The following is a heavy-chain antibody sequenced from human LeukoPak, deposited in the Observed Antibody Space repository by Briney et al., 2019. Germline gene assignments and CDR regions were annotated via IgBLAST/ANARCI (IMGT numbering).Heavy chain of an antibody. V-gene: IGHV3-30*18. CDR2: ISYDGSNK. J-gene: IGHJ3*02. Sequence: GGSLRLSCAASGFTFSSYGMHWVRQAPGKGLEWVAVISYDGSNKYYADSVKGRFTISRDNSKNTLYLQLNSLRAEDTAVYYCAKGGNYDYVWGSYRPDAFDIWGQGTMVTVSS. D-gene: IGHD3-16*02. CDR3: AKGGNYDYVWGSYRPDAFDI. CDR1: GFTFSSYG.